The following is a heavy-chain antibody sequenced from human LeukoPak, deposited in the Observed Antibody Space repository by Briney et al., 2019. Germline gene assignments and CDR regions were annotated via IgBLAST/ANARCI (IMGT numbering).Heavy chain of an antibody. D-gene: IGHD1-26*01. V-gene: IGHV1-2*02. J-gene: IGHJ4*02. CDR1: GYTFTGYY. CDR3: ATFAGEHQAPFDY. Sequence: ASVKVSCKASGYTFTGYYMHWVRQAPGQGLEWMGWINPNTGGTNYAQKFQGRVTMTRDTSVSTAYMELSRLRSDDTAVYYCATFAGEHQAPFDYWGQGTLVTVSS. CDR2: INPNTGGT.